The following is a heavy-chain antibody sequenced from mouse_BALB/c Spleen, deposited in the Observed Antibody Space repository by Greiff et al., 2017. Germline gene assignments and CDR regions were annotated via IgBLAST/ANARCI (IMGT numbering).Heavy chain of an antibody. Sequence: VQLQQSGAELVKPGASVKISCKASGYTFTNYWLGWVKQRPGHGLEWIGDIYPGGGYTNYNEKFKGKATLTADTSSSTAYMQLSSLTSEDSAVFFCARDLTTVVANFDVWGAGTTVTVSS. D-gene: IGHD1-1*01. CDR2: IYPGGGYT. CDR1: GYTFTNYW. V-gene: IGHV1-63*02. J-gene: IGHJ1*01. CDR3: ARDLTTVVANFDV.